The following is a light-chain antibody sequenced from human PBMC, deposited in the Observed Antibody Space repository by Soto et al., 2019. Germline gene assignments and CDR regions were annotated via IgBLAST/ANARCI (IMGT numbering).Light chain of an antibody. CDR1: NSDVGGYSY. CDR3: SSYSGSNNGV. Sequence: QSALTQPPSASGSPGQSVTISCTGTNSDVGGYSYVSWYQQHPGKAPKLMISEVTKRPSGVPDRFSGSKSGNTASLTVSGLQAEDEADYYCSSYSGSNNGVFGGGTQLTVL. J-gene: IGLJ3*02. V-gene: IGLV2-8*01. CDR2: EVT.